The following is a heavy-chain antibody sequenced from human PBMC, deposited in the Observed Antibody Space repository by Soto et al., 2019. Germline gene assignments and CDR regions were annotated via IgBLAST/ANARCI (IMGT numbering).Heavy chain of an antibody. J-gene: IGHJ4*02. D-gene: IGHD2-15*01. CDR2: ISSGGGDT. Sequence: EVQLLESGGGLVQPGGSLRLSCAASGFTFSTYAMSWVRQAPGKGLEWVSAISSGGGDTYYADSVKGRFTISRDNSKNTLDLQMNSLRTEDTAIYYCAKVKSSSWGRRYFDYWGQGTLVTVSS. V-gene: IGHV3-23*01. CDR3: AKVKSSSWGRRYFDY. CDR1: GFTFSTYA.